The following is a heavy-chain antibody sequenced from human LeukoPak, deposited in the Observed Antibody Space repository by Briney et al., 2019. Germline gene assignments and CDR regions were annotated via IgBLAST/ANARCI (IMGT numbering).Heavy chain of an antibody. J-gene: IGHJ4*02. CDR1: GFTFDDYA. D-gene: IGHD5-24*01. CDR2: ISWNSGSI. V-gene: IGHV3-9*01. Sequence: GRSLRLSCAASGFTFDDYAMHWVRQAPGKGLEWVSGISWNSGSIGYADSVKGRFNISRDNAKNSLYLQMNSLRAEDTAVYYCARDLGWLPGYWGQGTLVTVSS. CDR3: ARDLGWLPGY.